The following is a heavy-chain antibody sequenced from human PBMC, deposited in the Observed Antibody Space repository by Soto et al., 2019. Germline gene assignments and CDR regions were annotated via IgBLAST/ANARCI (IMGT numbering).Heavy chain of an antibody. CDR2: ISNDGSNE. CDR3: AKATATGGGAFDI. CDR1: GFTFRWFG. Sequence: PGGSLRLSCAGSGFTFRWFGMNWVRQAPGKGLEWVARISNDGSNEYYVDSVKGRFTISRDNSKNTLYLQMNSLTAGDTAVYYCAKATATGGGAFDICGQGTMVTVSS. J-gene: IGHJ3*02. V-gene: IGHV3-30*18. D-gene: IGHD2-8*02.